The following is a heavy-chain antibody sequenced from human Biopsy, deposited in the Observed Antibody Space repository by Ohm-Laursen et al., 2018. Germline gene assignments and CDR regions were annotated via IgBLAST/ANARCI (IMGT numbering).Heavy chain of an antibody. CDR1: GGSITTSG. J-gene: IGHJ4*02. CDR2: ISPILGIL. V-gene: IGHV1-69*04. Sequence: SVKVSCKASGGSITTSGISWVRQAPGQGLEWVGRISPILGILDYAQRLKDRVTITADKSTNTAYIQLSRLTSEDTAFYYCASLYSGTYVGSDYWGQGTLVTVSS. D-gene: IGHD1-26*01. CDR3: ASLYSGTYVGSDY.